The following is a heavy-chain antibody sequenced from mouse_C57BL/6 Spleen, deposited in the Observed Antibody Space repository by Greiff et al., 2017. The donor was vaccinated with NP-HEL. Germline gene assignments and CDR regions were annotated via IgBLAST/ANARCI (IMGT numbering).Heavy chain of an antibody. CDR1: GYTFTDYY. D-gene: IGHD1-1*01. J-gene: IGHJ2*01. CDR2: IYPGSGNT. CDR3: AREGDYYGS. Sequence: QVQLKESGAELVRPGASVKLSCKASGYTFTDYYINWVKQRPGQGLEWIARIYPGSGNTYYNEKFKGKATLTAEKSSSTAYMQLSSLTSEDSAVYFCAREGDYYGSWGQGTTLTVSS. V-gene: IGHV1-76*01.